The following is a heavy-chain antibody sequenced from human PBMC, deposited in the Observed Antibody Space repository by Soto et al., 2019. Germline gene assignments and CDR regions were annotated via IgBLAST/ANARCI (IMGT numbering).Heavy chain of an antibody. Sequence: PSETLSLTCTVSGGSVSSGSYYWSWIRQPPGKGLEWIGYIYYSGSTNYNPSLKSRVTISVDTSKNQFSLKLSSVTAADTAVYYCARARRNYYDSSGYKNWFDPWGQGTLVTVSS. CDR3: ARARRNYYDSSGYKNWFDP. CDR1: GGSVSSGSYY. CDR2: IYYSGST. D-gene: IGHD3-22*01. V-gene: IGHV4-61*01. J-gene: IGHJ5*02.